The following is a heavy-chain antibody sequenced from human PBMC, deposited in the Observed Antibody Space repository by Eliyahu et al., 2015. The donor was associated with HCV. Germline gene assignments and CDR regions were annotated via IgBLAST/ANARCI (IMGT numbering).Heavy chain of an antibody. CDR2: IYPGDSDT. V-gene: IGHV5-51*01. D-gene: IGHD6-25*01. J-gene: IGHJ6*02. CDR1: GYSFTSYW. CDR3: ARLQYSSEDKYGMDV. Sequence: EVQLVQSGAEVKKPGXSXKISCKGSGYSFTSYWIGWVRQMPGKGLEWMGIIYPGDSDTRYSPSFQGQVTISADKSISTAYLQWSSLKASDTAMYYCARLQYSSEDKYGMDVWGQGTTVTVSS.